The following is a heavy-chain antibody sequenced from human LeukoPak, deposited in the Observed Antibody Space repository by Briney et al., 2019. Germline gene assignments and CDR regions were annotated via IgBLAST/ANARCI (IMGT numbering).Heavy chain of an antibody. CDR2: IKQDGSEK. CDR3: ARHGHYRFDP. J-gene: IGHJ5*02. Sequence: PGGSLRLSCATSGFTFSSFWMSWVRQAPGKGLEWVANIKQDGSEKYYVDSVKGRFTISRDNAKNSLYLQMNSLTAEDTAVYYCARHGHYRFDPWGQGTLVTVSS. CDR1: GFTFSSFW. D-gene: IGHD3-10*01. V-gene: IGHV3-7*03.